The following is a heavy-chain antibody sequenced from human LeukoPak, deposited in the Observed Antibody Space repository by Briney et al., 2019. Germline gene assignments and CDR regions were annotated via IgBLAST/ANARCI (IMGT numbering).Heavy chain of an antibody. J-gene: IGHJ3*02. Sequence: PSETLSLTCAVSGGSISSGGYSWSWIRQPPGKGLEWIGYIYHSGSTYYNPSLKSRVTISVDRSKNQFSLKLSSVTAADTAVYYCARGGYYYDSHGAFDIWGQGTMVTVSS. CDR2: IYHSGST. V-gene: IGHV4-30-2*01. CDR1: GGSISSGGYS. CDR3: ARGGYYYDSHGAFDI. D-gene: IGHD3-22*01.